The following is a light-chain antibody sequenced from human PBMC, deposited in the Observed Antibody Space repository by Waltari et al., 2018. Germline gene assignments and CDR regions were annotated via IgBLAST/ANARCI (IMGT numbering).Light chain of an antibody. Sequence: QSALTQPRSVSGSPGQSVTISCTGTSSDVGGYNYVSWYQQHPGKAPKLRVYDVSKRPSGVPDRCSGSKSGNTASLTISGLQAEDEADYYCCSYAGSYTWVFGGGTKLTVL. V-gene: IGLV2-11*01. CDR1: SSDVGGYNY. CDR3: CSYAGSYTWV. CDR2: DVS. J-gene: IGLJ3*02.